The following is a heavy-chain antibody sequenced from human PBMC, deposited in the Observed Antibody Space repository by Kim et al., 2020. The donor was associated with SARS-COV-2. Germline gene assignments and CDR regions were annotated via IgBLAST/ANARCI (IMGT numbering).Heavy chain of an antibody. D-gene: IGHD3-22*01. Sequence: SETLSLTCTVSGGSISSYYWSWIRQPAGKGLEWFGRIYTSGSTNYNPSLKSRVTMSVDTSKNQFSLKLSSVTAADTAVYYCARGRGDLYYYDSSGHLEYYFDYWGQGTLVTVSS. CDR3: ARGRGDLYYYDSSGHLEYYFDY. V-gene: IGHV4-4*07. CDR1: GGSISSYY. J-gene: IGHJ4*02. CDR2: IYTSGST.